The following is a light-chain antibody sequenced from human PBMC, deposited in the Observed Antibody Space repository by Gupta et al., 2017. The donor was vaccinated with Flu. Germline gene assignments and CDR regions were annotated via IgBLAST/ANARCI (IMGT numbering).Light chain of an antibody. Sequence: QSVLTPPPSASGAPGPSVTTSCTGSSSNMGAGYDVHWYQQLPGTAPKLLIYGNSNRPSVVPDRFSGSKSGTSASLAITGLQAEDEADYYCQSDDSSLICRGFGTGTKVTVL. CDR3: QSDDSSLICRG. J-gene: IGLJ1*01. CDR1: SSNMGAGYD. CDR2: GNS. V-gene: IGLV1-40*01.